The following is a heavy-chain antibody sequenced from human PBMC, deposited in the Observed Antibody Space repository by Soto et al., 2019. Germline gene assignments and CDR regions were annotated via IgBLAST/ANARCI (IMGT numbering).Heavy chain of an antibody. Sequence: PSQTLSLTCAISGDSVSSNTASWNWIRQSPSRGLERLGRTYCRSKWYNDYAVSAKSRIIINTDTSNNQFSLQLNSVTPEDTAVYFCAKGDNLGPKTGYAFDPWGQGIMVTVSS. V-gene: IGHV6-1*01. CDR1: GDSVSSNTAS. J-gene: IGHJ5*02. CDR3: AKGDNLGPKTGYAFDP. CDR2: TYCRSKWYN. D-gene: IGHD5-12*01.